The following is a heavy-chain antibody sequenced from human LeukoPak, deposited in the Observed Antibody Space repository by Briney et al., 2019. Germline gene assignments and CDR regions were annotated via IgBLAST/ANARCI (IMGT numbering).Heavy chain of an antibody. CDR1: GGTFSSYA. J-gene: IGHJ4*02. V-gene: IGHV1-69*11. Sequence: ASVKVSCKASGGTFSSYAISWVRQAPGQGLEWMGRIIPILGTANYAQKFQGRVTITTDESTSTAYMELSSLRSEDTAVYYCARVHPGYSGYDSAYWGQGTLVTVSS. CDR2: IIPILGTA. D-gene: IGHD5-12*01. CDR3: ARVHPGYSGYDSAY.